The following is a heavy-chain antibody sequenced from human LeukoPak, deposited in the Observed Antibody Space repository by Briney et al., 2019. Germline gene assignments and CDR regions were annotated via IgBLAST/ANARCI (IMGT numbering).Heavy chain of an antibody. CDR3: VRSAYGGEQADY. D-gene: IGHD4-23*01. CDR2: INSDGSNT. CDR1: GFTFSSYW. Sequence: GGSLRLSCAVSGFTFSSYWMHWVRQAPGKGLVWVSRINSDGSNTRYADSVKGRFTISRDNAKNTLDLQMNSLRAEDTAVYYCVRSAYGGEQADYWGQGTLVTVSS. V-gene: IGHV3-74*01. J-gene: IGHJ4*02.